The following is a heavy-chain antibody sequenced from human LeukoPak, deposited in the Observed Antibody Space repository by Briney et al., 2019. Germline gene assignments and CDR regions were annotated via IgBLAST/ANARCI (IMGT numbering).Heavy chain of an antibody. J-gene: IGHJ6*02. Sequence: ASVKVSCKASGYTFTNYYLHWVRQAPGHGLEWMAIINPSDGGTYYEQKLQGRVTVTRDTSTSTVYMELSSLRSEDTAVYYCARDTRTMTAVTRGQHYYYGLDVWGQGTTVTVS. CDR1: GYTFTNYY. V-gene: IGHV1-46*01. CDR3: ARDTRTMTAVTRGQHYYYGLDV. CDR2: INPSDGGT. D-gene: IGHD4-17*01.